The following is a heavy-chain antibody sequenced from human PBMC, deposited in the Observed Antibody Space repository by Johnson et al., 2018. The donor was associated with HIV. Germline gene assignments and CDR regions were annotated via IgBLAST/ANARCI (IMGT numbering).Heavy chain of an antibody. CDR1: GFTFDDYA. D-gene: IGHD6-13*01. J-gene: IGHJ3*02. Sequence: VQLVESGGGLVQPGRSLRLSCAASGFTFDDYAMHWVRQAPGKGLEWVSGISWNSGSIGYVDSVKGRFTISRDNAKNSLYLQMNSLRAEDTALYYCAKGLRSSYMCAFDIWGQGTMVTVSS. CDR2: ISWNSGSI. V-gene: IGHV3-9*01. CDR3: AKGLRSSYMCAFDI.